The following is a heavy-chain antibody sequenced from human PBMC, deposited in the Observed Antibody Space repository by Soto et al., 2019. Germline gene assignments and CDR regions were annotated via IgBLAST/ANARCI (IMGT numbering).Heavy chain of an antibody. J-gene: IGHJ4*02. D-gene: IGHD1-1*01. CDR1: GFTLRGYW. CDR2: INSDGSST. V-gene: IGHV3-74*01. Sequence: EVQLVESGGGLVQPGGSLRLSCAASGFTLRGYWMHWVRQAPGKGLVWVSRINSDGSSTSYADSVKGRFTISRDNAKNTLYLQMNSLRAEDTAVYYCAKDGRLGQFDYWGQGTLVIASS. CDR3: AKDGRLGQFDY.